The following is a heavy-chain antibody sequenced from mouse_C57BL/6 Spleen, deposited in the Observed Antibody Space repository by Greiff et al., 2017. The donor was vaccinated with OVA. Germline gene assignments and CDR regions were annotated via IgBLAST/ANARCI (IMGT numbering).Heavy chain of an antibody. CDR3: ARRNWDVDYYFDY. D-gene: IGHD4-1*01. CDR1: GYTFTSYW. J-gene: IGHJ2*01. CDR2: IDPSDSET. V-gene: IGHV1-52*01. Sequence: QVQLQQPGAELVRPGSSVKLSCKASGYTFTSYWMHWVKQRPIQGLEWIGNIDPSDSETHYNQKFKDKATLTVDKSSSPAYMQLSSLTSEDSAVYYCARRNWDVDYYFDYWGQGTTLTVSS.